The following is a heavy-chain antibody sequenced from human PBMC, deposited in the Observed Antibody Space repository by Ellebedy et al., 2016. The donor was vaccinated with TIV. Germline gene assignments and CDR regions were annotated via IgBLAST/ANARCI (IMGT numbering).Heavy chain of an antibody. Sequence: PGGSLRLSCTGSGFIFYTYGMHWVRQAPGKGLEWVAVISADGATNYHADSVEGRFTISRDNSQNTLSLQMNSLRPEDTAVYFCAKIVYTNRPGSYYYYGMDVWGQGTTVTVSS. CDR2: ISADGATN. CDR1: GFIFYTYG. J-gene: IGHJ6*02. D-gene: IGHD3-10*01. CDR3: AKIVYTNRPGSYYYYGMDV. V-gene: IGHV3-30*18.